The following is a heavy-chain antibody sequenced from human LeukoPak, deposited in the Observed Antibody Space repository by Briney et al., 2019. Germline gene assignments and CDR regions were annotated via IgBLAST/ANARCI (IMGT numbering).Heavy chain of an antibody. CDR3: ARDGKAVAADFDY. CDR1: GFTFSSYS. J-gene: IGHJ4*02. V-gene: IGHV3-48*04. Sequence: GGSLRLSCAASGFTFSSYSMNWVRQAPGKGLEWVSYTSSRGSSIYYADSLKGRFTISRDNAKNSLYLQMNSLRPEDTAVYYCARDGKAVAADFDYWGQGTLVTVSS. D-gene: IGHD6-19*01. CDR2: TSSRGSSI.